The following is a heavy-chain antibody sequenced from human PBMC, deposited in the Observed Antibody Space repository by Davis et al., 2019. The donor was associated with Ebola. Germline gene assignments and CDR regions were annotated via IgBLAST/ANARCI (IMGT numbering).Heavy chain of an antibody. CDR2: IWYDGSNK. CDR1: GFTFSSYG. CDR3: SGLGASSGWYLP. Sequence: PAGSLRLSCAASGFTFSSYGVHWVRQAPGKGLEWAAVIWYDGSNKYYADSVKGRFTISRDNSKNTLYLQMNSLRAEDTAVYYCSGLGASSGWYLPWGQGTLVTVSS. D-gene: IGHD6-19*01. J-gene: IGHJ5*02. V-gene: IGHV3-30*02.